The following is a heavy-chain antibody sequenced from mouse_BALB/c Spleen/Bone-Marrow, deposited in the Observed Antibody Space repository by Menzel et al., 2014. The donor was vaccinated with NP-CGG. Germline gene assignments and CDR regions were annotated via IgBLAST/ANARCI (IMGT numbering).Heavy chain of an antibody. V-gene: IGHV1S81*02. Sequence: VQLQQSGAELVKPGASVKLSCKASGYTSTSYWMHWVKQRPGQGLEWIGEINPSNGRTNYNEKFKSKATLTVDKSSSTAYMQLSSLTSEDSAVYYCARWAVRRPGYFDVWGAGTAVTVSS. J-gene: IGHJ1*01. CDR3: ARWAVRRPGYFDV. CDR1: GYTSTSYW. D-gene: IGHD2-14*01. CDR2: INPSNGRT.